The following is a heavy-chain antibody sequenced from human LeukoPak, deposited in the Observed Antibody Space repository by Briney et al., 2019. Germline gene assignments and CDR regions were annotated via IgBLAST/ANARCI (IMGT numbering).Heavy chain of an antibody. CDR1: GFTSSSYA. J-gene: IGHJ4*02. D-gene: IGHD3-22*01. CDR2: ISYDGSNK. V-gene: IGHV3-30-3*01. Sequence: GRSLRLSCAASGFTSSSYAMHWVRQAPGKGLEWVAVISYDGSNKYYADSVKGRFTISRDNSKNTLYLQMNSLRAEDTAVYYCARGDPRYYDSSGYYIWGQGTLVTVSS. CDR3: ARGDPRYYDSSGYYI.